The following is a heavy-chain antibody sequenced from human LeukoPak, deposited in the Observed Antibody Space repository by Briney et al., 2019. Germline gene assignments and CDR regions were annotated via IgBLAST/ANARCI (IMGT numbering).Heavy chain of an antibody. CDR2: FYHSGST. CDR1: GYSISSGYY. J-gene: IGHJ4*02. V-gene: IGHV4-38-2*01. D-gene: IGHD4-17*01. Sequence: SETLSLTCVVSGYSISSGYYWDWIRQPPGKGLEWIGSFYHSGSTSYNPSLKSRVTISVDTSKNQFSLKLYSVTAADTAVYYCARSTVTTRYYFDYLGQGTLVYGSS. CDR3: ARSTVTTRYYFDY.